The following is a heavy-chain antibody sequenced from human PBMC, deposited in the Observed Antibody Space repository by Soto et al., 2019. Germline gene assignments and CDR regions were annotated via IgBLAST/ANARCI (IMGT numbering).Heavy chain of an antibody. CDR1: GFTFSSYG. D-gene: IGHD6-13*01. Sequence: GSLILSCAASGFTFSSYGMHWVRQAPGKGLEWVAVISYDGSNKYYADSVKGRFTISRDNSKNTLYLQMNSLRAEDTAVYYCAKEGIAAAGTGWFDPWGQGTLVTVSS. V-gene: IGHV3-30*18. CDR3: AKEGIAAAGTGWFDP. CDR2: ISYDGSNK. J-gene: IGHJ5*02.